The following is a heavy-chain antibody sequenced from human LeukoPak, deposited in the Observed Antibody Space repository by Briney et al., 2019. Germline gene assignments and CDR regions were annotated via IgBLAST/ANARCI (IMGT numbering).Heavy chain of an antibody. CDR1: GGTFSSYA. Sequence: SVTVSCKASGGTFSSYAISWVRQAPAQGREWMGGIIPIFGTTNYAQKFQGRVTITTDESTSTAYMELSSLRSEDTAVYYCARGSGWDNYYYYMDVWGKGTTVTVSS. J-gene: IGHJ6*03. CDR2: IIPIFGTT. V-gene: IGHV1-69*05. D-gene: IGHD6-19*01. CDR3: ARGSGWDNYYYYMDV.